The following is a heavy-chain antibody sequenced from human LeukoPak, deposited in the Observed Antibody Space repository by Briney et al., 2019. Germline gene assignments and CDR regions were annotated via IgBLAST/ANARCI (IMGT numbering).Heavy chain of an antibody. CDR1: GFTFSSYG. V-gene: IGHV3-30*18. D-gene: IGHD6-13*01. J-gene: IGHJ4*02. CDR2: ISYDGSNE. Sequence: PGGSLRLSCAASGFTFSSYGMHWVRQAPGKGLEWVAVISYDGSNEYYADSAKGRFTISRDNSKNTLYPQMNSLRAEDTAVYYCAKDQRRTRGGSSWYVLDYWGQGTLVTVSS. CDR3: AKDQRRTRGGSSWYVLDY.